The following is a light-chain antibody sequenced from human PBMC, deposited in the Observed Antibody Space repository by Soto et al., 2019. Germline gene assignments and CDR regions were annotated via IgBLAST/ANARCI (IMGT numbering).Light chain of an antibody. CDR3: MQALQTPYT. Sequence: DIVMTQSPLSLPVTPGEPASISCRSSQSLLHSNGYNYLDWYLQKPGQSPQLLIYLGSSRASGVPDRFCGSGSGTDFTLKISRVEAEDVGVYYCMQALQTPYTFGQGTKLEIK. V-gene: IGKV2-28*01. CDR1: QSLLHSNGYNY. J-gene: IGKJ2*01. CDR2: LGS.